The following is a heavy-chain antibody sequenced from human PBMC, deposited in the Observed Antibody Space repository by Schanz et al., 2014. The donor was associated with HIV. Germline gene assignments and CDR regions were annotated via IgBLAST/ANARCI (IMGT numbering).Heavy chain of an antibody. CDR1: GGNFSSYG. Sequence: QVQLVQSGAEVKKPGSSVKVSCKASGGNFSSYGISWVRQAPGQGLEWMGGIIPIFGTRNYAHKFQGRVTMTADESTSTVYXXLSSLRSDDTAVYFCARDFNIGDQYYFDHWGQGTLVTVSS. J-gene: IGHJ4*02. CDR3: ARDFNIGDQYYFDH. CDR2: IIPIFGTR. D-gene: IGHD2-21*02. V-gene: IGHV1-69*01.